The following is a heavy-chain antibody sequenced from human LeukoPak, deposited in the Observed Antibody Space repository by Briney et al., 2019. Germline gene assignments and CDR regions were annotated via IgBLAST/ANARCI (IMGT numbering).Heavy chain of an antibody. Sequence: SETLSLTCTVSGGSISSSSYYWGWIRQPPGKGLEWIGSIYYSGSTYYNPSLKSRVTISVDTSENQFSLKLSSVTAADTAVYYCARPRRGTYFDCWGQGTLVTVSS. CDR3: ARPRRGTYFDC. V-gene: IGHV4-39*01. CDR1: GGSISSSSYY. CDR2: IYYSGST. J-gene: IGHJ4*02. D-gene: IGHD1-1*01.